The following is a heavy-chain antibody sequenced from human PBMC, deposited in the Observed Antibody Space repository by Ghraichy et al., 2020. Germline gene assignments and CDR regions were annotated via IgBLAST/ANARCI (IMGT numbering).Heavy chain of an antibody. Sequence: ASVKVSCKASGYTFTSYYMHWVRQAPGQGLEWMGIINPSGGSTSYAQKFQGRVTMTRDTSTSTVYMELSSLRSEDTAVYYCARFVGIVVVPAAFGAQEDAFDIWGQGTMVTVSS. CDR3: ARFVGIVVVPAAFGAQEDAFDI. J-gene: IGHJ3*02. CDR2: INPSGGST. CDR1: GYTFTSYY. V-gene: IGHV1-46*03. D-gene: IGHD2-2*03.